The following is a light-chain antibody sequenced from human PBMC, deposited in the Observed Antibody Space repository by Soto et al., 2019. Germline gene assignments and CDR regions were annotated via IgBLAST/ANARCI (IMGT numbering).Light chain of an antibody. CDR3: QQYGSSIT. J-gene: IGKJ5*01. Sequence: EIVLTQSPGTLSLSPGERATLSCRASQSVSSSYLTWYQQKPGQAPRLLLYVASDRATGIPDRFSGSGSGTAFPLTVSRLEPEDFAVYYCQQYGSSITFGQGTRLEIK. CDR2: VAS. V-gene: IGKV3-20*01. CDR1: QSVSSSY.